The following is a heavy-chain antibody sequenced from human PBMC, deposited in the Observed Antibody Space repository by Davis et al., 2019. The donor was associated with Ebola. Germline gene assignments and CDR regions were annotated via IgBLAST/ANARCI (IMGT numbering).Heavy chain of an antibody. D-gene: IGHD3-10*01. Sequence: GGSLRLSCAASGFTFSSYGMHWVRQAPGKGLEWVAVIWYDGSNKYYADSVKGRFTISRDNSKNTVYLQLNSLRTDDTAVYYCARASELGYGSGTYYNAIDYWGQGALVSVSS. CDR1: GFTFSSYG. V-gene: IGHV3-33*01. J-gene: IGHJ4*02. CDR3: ARASELGYGSGTYYNAIDY. CDR2: IWYDGSNK.